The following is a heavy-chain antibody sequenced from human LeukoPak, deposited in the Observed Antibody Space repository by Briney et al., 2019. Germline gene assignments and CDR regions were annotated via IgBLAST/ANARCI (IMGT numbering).Heavy chain of an antibody. CDR3: AREGGYDYLSYWFDP. Sequence: GASVKVSCKASGGTFSSYAISWVRQAPGQGLEWMGGIIPIFGTANYAQKFQGRVTITADESTSTVYMEMSSLRSEDTAVYYCAREGGYDYLSYWFDPWGQGTLVTVSS. CDR1: GGTFSSYA. V-gene: IGHV1-69*13. CDR2: IIPIFGTA. J-gene: IGHJ5*02. D-gene: IGHD5-12*01.